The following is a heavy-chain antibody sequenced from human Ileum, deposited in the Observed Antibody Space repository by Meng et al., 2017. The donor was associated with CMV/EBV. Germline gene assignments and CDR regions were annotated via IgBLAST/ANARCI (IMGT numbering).Heavy chain of an antibody. Sequence: SETLSLTCIVSGGVVSSASYHWNWIRQPPGKGLEWIGQTWFDRGTNYNPSLKSRLTISLDTSKNQLTLQLSSVAAADTAIYYCASLIAGGGGRGNWGQGTLVTVSS. CDR2: TWFDRGT. D-gene: IGHD1-26*01. CDR3: ASLIAGGGGRGN. V-gene: IGHV4-61*01. CDR1: GGVVSSASYH. J-gene: IGHJ4*02.